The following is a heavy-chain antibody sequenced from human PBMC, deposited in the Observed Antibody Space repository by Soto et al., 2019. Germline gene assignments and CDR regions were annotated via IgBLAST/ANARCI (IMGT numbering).Heavy chain of an antibody. J-gene: IGHJ6*02. D-gene: IGHD2-2*01. Sequence: GSLRLSCAASGFTFSDYYMSWIRQAPGKGLEWVSYISSSSSYTNYADSVKGRFTISRDNAKNSLYLQMNSLRAEDTAVYYCARVVSDCSSTSCYVAGYYYGMDVWGQGTTVTVSS. CDR2: ISSSSSYT. V-gene: IGHV3-11*06. CDR3: ARVVSDCSSTSCYVAGYYYGMDV. CDR1: GFTFSDYY.